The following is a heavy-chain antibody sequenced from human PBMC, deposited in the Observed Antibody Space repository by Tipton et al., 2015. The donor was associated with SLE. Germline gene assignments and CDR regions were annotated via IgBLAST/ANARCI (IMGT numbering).Heavy chain of an antibody. CDR2: IYHSGST. D-gene: IGHD6-19*01. Sequence: LRLSCTVSGGSISSSSYYWGWIRQPPGKGLEWIGSIYHSGSTYYNPSLKSRVTISVDTSKNQFSRKLSSVTAADTAVYYCARGSGWWRYYYYMDVWGKGTTVTVSS. CDR3: ARGSGWWRYYYYMDV. CDR1: GGSISSSSYY. J-gene: IGHJ6*03. V-gene: IGHV4-39*01.